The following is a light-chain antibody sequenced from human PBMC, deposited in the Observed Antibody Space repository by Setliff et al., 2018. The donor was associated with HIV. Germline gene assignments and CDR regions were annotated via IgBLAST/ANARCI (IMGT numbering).Light chain of an antibody. CDR3: SSYAISNTLP. J-gene: IGLJ1*01. CDR1: GSDVGSYNY. V-gene: IGLV2-14*01. Sequence: LTQPASVSGSPGQSITISCTGTGSDVGSYNYVSWYQQHPGKAPKLIIYEVRNRPSGISNRFSGSKSGNTASLTISGLQAEDEADYYCSSYAISNTLPFGTGTKVTVL. CDR2: EVR.